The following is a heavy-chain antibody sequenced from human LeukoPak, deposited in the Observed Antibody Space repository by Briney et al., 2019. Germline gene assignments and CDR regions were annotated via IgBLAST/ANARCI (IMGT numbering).Heavy chain of an antibody. CDR1: GFTFSTYW. CDR2: ISSSSSYI. V-gene: IGHV3-21*01. D-gene: IGHD3-16*01. Sequence: GGSLRLSCAASGFTFSTYWMSWVRQAPGKGLEWVSSISSSSSYIYYADSVKGRFTISRDNANNSLYLQMNSLRAEDTTVYYCARGDSGGMDYWGQGTLVTVSS. J-gene: IGHJ4*02. CDR3: ARGDSGGMDY.